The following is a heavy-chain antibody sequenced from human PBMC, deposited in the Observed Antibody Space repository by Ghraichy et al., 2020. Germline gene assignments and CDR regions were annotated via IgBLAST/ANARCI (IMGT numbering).Heavy chain of an antibody. Sequence: LSLTCAASGFTVSSNYMSWVRQAPGKGLEWVSVIYSGGSTYYADSVKGRFTISRDNSKNTLYLQMNSLRAEDTAVYYCARELLGAFDIWGQGTMVTVSS. V-gene: IGHV3-53*01. CDR3: ARELLGAFDI. D-gene: IGHD2-21*01. CDR1: GFTVSSNY. CDR2: IYSGGST. J-gene: IGHJ3*02.